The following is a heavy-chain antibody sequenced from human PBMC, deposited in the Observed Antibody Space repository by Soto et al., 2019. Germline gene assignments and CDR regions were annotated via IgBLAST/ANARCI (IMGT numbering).Heavy chain of an antibody. CDR3: ARVIWNMHYYYYMDV. J-gene: IGHJ6*03. D-gene: IGHD1-1*01. V-gene: IGHV3-48*04. CDR1: GFTFSSYA. CDR2: ISGSGSPI. Sequence: GGSLRLSCAASGFTFSSYAMSWVRQAPGKGLEWVSYISGSGSPIYYADSLKGRFTISRDNAKNSLYLQMNSLRAEDTAVYYCARVIWNMHYYYYMDVWGIGTTVTVSS.